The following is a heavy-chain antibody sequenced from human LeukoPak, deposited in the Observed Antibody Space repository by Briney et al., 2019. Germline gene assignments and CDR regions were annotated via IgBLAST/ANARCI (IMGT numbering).Heavy chain of an antibody. CDR2: ISSNGGTT. CDR3: AKVASLCTSTSCVRGGFDY. D-gene: IGHD2-2*01. Sequence: GGSLRLSCAASGFTFSSYAMHWVRLSPGKGLEYVSGISSNGGTTSYADSVQGRFTISRDNSKNTLYLQMNSLRAEDTAKYYCAKVASLCTSTSCVRGGFDYWGQGTLVTVSS. V-gene: IGHV3-64*02. CDR1: GFTFSSYA. J-gene: IGHJ4*02.